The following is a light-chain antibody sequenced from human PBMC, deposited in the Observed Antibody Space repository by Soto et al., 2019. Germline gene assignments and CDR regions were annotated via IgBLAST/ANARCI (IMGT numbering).Light chain of an antibody. CDR1: SSNIGSNT. CDR2: SNN. J-gene: IGLJ1*01. V-gene: IGLV1-44*01. CDR3: AAWDDSLNGYV. Sequence: SAVTQPPSASGTPGRGVTSACSGSSSNIGSNTVNWYQQLPGTAPKLLIYSNNQRPSGVPDRFSGSKSGTSASLAISGLQSEDEADYYCAAWDDSLNGYVFGTGTKVTVL.